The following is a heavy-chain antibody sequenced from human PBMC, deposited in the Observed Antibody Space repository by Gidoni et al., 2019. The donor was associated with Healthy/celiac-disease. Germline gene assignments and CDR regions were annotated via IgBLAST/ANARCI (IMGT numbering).Heavy chain of an antibody. CDR1: GFTFGDYA. Sequence: EVQLVESGGGLVKPGRSLRLSCTASGFTFGDYAMSWFRQAPGKGLEWVGFIRSKAYGGTTEYAASVKGRFTISRDDSKSIAYLQMNSLKTEDTAVYYCTRDPGTYYDFWSGSQVGVDLDYWGQGTLVTVSS. D-gene: IGHD3-3*01. CDR2: IRSKAYGGTT. V-gene: IGHV3-49*05. J-gene: IGHJ4*02. CDR3: TRDPGTYYDFWSGSQVGVDLDY.